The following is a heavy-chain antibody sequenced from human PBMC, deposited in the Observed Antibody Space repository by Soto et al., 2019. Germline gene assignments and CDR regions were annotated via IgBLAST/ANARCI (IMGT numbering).Heavy chain of an antibody. J-gene: IGHJ4*02. CDR2: ISGSGGST. Sequence: EVQLLESGGGLVQPGGSLTLSCAASGFTFSSYAMSWVRQALGKGLEWVSTISGSGGSTYYADADSVKGQFPISTDNSKNTLYLQMNSLRAEDTAVYYCAKHYGDYVGFDYWGQGTLVTVSS. D-gene: IGHD4-17*01. CDR3: AKHYGDYVGFDY. CDR1: GFTFSSYA. V-gene: IGHV3-23*01.